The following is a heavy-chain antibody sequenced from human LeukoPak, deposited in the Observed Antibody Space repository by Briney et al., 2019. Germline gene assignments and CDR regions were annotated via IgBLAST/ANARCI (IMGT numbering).Heavy chain of an antibody. CDR1: GYTFTSYY. Sequence: ASVKVSCKASGYTFTSYYMHWVRQATGQGLEWMGWMNPNSGNTGYAQKFQGRVTMTRNTSISTAYMELSSLRSEDTAVYYCARGGCSSTSCYRYYYYYYYMDVWGKGTTVTVSS. J-gene: IGHJ6*03. CDR3: ARGGCSSTSCYRYYYYYYYMDV. CDR2: MNPNSGNT. D-gene: IGHD2-2*01. V-gene: IGHV1-8*02.